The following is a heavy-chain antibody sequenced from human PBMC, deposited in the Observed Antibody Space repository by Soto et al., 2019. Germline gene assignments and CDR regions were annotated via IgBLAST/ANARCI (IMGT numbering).Heavy chain of an antibody. J-gene: IGHJ6*02. CDR1: GFTFSSYG. CDR2: ISYDGSNK. CDR3: AKDARPYCSSTSCYRDGYGMDV. Sequence: QVQLVESGGGVVQPGRSLRLSCAASGFTFSSYGMHWVRQAPGKGLEWVAVISYDGSNKYYADSVKGRFTISRDNSKNPLYLQMNSLRAEDTAVYYCAKDARPYCSSTSCYRDGYGMDVWGQGTTVTVSS. D-gene: IGHD2-2*01. V-gene: IGHV3-30*18.